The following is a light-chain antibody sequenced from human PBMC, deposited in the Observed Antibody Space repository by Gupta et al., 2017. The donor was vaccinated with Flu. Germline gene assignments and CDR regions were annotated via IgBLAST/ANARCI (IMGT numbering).Light chain of an antibody. Sequence: GDRVTITCRASQRIDKWLAWYQQKPGTAPKLLIYGASTLQNGVPPRFSGGGSGTDFTLTISNLQPEDFGIYYCRQAKSLPPTFGQGTTLQI. CDR3: RQAKSLPPT. V-gene: IGKV1D-12*01. CDR2: GAS. J-gene: IGKJ2*01. CDR1: QRIDKW.